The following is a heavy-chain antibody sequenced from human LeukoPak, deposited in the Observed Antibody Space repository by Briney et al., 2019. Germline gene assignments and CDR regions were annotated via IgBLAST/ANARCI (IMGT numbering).Heavy chain of an antibody. Sequence: PGGSLRLSCAASGFSFSRYAMDWVRQAPGKGLEWVPDISDSGGSTYYADSVKGRFTISRDNSKNTLYLQMNSLRADDTAVYYCTNWDHWGQGTLVTVSS. V-gene: IGHV3-23*01. D-gene: IGHD1-26*01. CDR3: TNWDH. CDR1: GFSFSRYA. CDR2: ISDSGGST. J-gene: IGHJ4*02.